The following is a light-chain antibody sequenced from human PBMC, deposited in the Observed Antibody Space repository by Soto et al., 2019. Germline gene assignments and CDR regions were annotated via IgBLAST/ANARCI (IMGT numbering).Light chain of an antibody. V-gene: IGKV3-11*01. CDR2: DAS. CDR1: HSVGRS. Sequence: NPSFSPGGGGPLSCKASHSVGRSLAWYQQKPGQAPRLLIYDASDRATGIPGRFSGSGSGTVFTLTISSLEPEDFAVYYCQQRGNWPPITFGQGTRLETK. J-gene: IGKJ5*01. CDR3: QQRGNWPPIT.